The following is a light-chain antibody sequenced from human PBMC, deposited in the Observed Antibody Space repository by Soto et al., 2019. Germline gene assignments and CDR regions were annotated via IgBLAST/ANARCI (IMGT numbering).Light chain of an antibody. J-gene: IGLJ2*01. CDR3: ASYTGSDTLV. Sequence: QSVLTQPPSASGSPGQSVTISCTGTSSDVGGYNYVSWYQQHPGKAPKLMIYEVSKRPSGVPDRLSGSKSGNTASLTVSGLQVEYEADYYCASYTGSDTLVFGGGTKLTVL. CDR2: EVS. V-gene: IGLV2-8*01. CDR1: SSDVGGYNY.